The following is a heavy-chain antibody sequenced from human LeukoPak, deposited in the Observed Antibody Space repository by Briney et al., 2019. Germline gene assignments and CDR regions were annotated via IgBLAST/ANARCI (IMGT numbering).Heavy chain of an antibody. Sequence: PGGSLRLSCAASGFTFSSYAMSWVRQAPGKGLEWVSAISGSGGSTYYADSVKGRFTISRDNSKNTLYLQMNSLRAEDTAVYYCAKAGQRWLQLRGLYFDYWGQGTLVTVSS. CDR2: ISGSGGST. CDR3: AKAGQRWLQLRGLYFDY. V-gene: IGHV3-23*01. CDR1: GFTFSSYA. J-gene: IGHJ4*02. D-gene: IGHD5-12*01.